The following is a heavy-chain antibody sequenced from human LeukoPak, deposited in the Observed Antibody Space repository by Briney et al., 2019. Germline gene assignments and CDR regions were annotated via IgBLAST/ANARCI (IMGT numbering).Heavy chain of an antibody. J-gene: IGHJ4*02. CDR3: AKSPVDTAMVTGDY. Sequence: GGSLRLSCAASGFTFSTYALSWVRRAPGKGLEWVSAISPGGDRTYYADSVKGRFAISRDNSKNTLYLQMHSLRAEDTAVYYCAKSPVDTAMVTGDYWGQGTLVTVSS. CDR1: GFTFSTYA. D-gene: IGHD5-18*01. V-gene: IGHV3-23*01. CDR2: ISPGGDRT.